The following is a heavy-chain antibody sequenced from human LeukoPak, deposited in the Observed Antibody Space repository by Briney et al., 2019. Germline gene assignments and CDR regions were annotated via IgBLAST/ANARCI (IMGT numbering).Heavy chain of an antibody. CDR3: AKDKNMVRGVSKLYYYYMDV. D-gene: IGHD3-10*01. V-gene: IGHV3-7*01. CDR2: IKQDGSEK. Sequence: GGSLRLSCAASGFTFSSYWMSWVRQAPGKGLEWVANIKQDGSEKYYVDSVKGRFTISRDNSKNTLYLQMNSLRAEDTAVYYCAKDKNMVRGVSKLYYYYMDVWGKGTTVTISS. J-gene: IGHJ6*03. CDR1: GFTFSSYW.